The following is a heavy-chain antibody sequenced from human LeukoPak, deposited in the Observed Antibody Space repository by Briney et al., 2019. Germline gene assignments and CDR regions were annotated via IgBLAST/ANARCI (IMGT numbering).Heavy chain of an antibody. Sequence: SETLSLTCTVSGGSIRTSSYYWVWIRQPPGKGLEWIGRIYYSWSTYYNSSLKSRVTISVDTSKNQFSLKLSSVTAVDTAVYHCARLMAAGGHYYGMDVWGQGTTVTVSS. CDR1: GGSIRTSSYY. V-gene: IGHV4-39*01. CDR2: IYYSWST. D-gene: IGHD6-13*01. CDR3: ARLMAAGGHYYGMDV. J-gene: IGHJ6*02.